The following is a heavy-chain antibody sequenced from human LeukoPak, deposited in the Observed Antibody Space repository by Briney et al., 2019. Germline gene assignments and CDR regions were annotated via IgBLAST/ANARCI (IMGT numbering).Heavy chain of an antibody. D-gene: IGHD4-17*01. CDR3: ARGHYGDLDY. J-gene: IGHJ4*02. CDR2: INHSGST. CDR1: GGSFSGYY. Sequence: PSETLSLTCAVYGGSFSGYYWSWIRQPPGKGLEWIGEINHSGSTNYNPSLKSRVTISVDTSKNQFSLKLSSVTAADTAVYYCARGHYGDLDYWGQGTLVTVSS. V-gene: IGHV4-34*01.